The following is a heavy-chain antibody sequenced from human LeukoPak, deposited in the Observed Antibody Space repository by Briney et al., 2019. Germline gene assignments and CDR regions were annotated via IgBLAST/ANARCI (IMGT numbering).Heavy chain of an antibody. CDR3: AREPEMGATDY. V-gene: IGHV1-2*02. CDR1: GYTFTGSY. Sequence: ASVKVSCKASGYTFTGSYIHWVRQAPGQGLEWMGGINPNSGGTNYAQKFQGRVTMTRDTSISTAYMELSRLRSDDTAVYCCAREPEMGATDYWGQGTLVTVSS. D-gene: IGHD1-26*01. J-gene: IGHJ4*02. CDR2: INPNSGGT.